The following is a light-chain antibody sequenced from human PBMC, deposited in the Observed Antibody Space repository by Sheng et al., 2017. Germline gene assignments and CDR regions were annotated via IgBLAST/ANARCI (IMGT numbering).Light chain of an antibody. CDR2: GDS. V-gene: IGKV3-20*01. CDR3: QHYGGSPPSIT. Sequence: EIVLTQSPGTLSLSPGERATLSCRASQSVSSNYLAWYQQKPGQAPRLIIYGDSNRATGIPDRFSTSGSGTDFTLTISRLEPEDFAVYSCQHYGGSPPSITFGQGTRLEIK. CDR1: QSVSSNY. J-gene: IGKJ5*01.